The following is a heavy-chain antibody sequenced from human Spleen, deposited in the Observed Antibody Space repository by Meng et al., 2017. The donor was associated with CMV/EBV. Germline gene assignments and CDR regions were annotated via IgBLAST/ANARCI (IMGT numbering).Heavy chain of an antibody. CDR2: INPNSGGT. CDR1: FTGYY. Sequence: FTGYYVHWVGQAPGQGLEWMGWINPNSGGTNYAQKFQGRVTMTRDTSISTAYMELSRLRSDDTAVYYCARDVVGYCSGGSCYGGEFDYWGQGTLVTVSS. J-gene: IGHJ4*02. V-gene: IGHV1-2*02. D-gene: IGHD2-15*01. CDR3: ARDVVGYCSGGSCYGGEFDY.